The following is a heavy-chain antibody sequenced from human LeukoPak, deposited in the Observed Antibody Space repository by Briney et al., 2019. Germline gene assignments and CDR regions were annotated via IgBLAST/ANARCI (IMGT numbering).Heavy chain of an antibody. Sequence: GGSLRLSCGTSGFIFRSYAMTWVRQAPGKGLEWVSTITDIGDRAFYIDSVRGRFTISRDDSKNTLYLQMNSLRAEDTAVYYCTKDQDFRLGSMDHRGQGTLVTVSS. V-gene: IGHV3-23*01. J-gene: IGHJ4*02. D-gene: IGHD7-27*01. CDR2: ITDIGDRA. CDR1: GFIFRSYA. CDR3: TKDQDFRLGSMDH.